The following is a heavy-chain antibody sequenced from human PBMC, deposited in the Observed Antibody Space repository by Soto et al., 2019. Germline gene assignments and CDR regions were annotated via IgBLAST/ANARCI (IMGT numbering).Heavy chain of an antibody. CDR3: ARDRYCETSGYYGDDTFDV. Sequence: RLSCVASGFTFGRYTMHWVRQAPGKGLEWVSSLSGGSTTRYLIDSVKGRFTISRDNAKNSLYLHMTSLRDEDTAMYYCARDRYCETSGYYGDDTFDVWGQGTVVTVSS. CDR2: LSGGSTTR. CDR1: GFTFGRYT. V-gene: IGHV3-48*02. D-gene: IGHD3-22*01. J-gene: IGHJ3*01.